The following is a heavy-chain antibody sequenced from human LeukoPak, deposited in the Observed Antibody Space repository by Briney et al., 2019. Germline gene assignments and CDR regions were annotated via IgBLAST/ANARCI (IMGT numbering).Heavy chain of an antibody. Sequence: ASVKVSCKASGYTFTGDYIHWVRQAPGQGLEWMGWINPNSGGTNYAQKFQDRVTMTRDTSISTAYMELSRLRSDDTAVYYCARGSPGGYSFDYWGQGTLVTVSS. D-gene: IGHD3-10*01. CDR1: GYTFTGDY. V-gene: IGHV1-2*02. CDR3: ARGSPGGYSFDY. CDR2: INPNSGGT. J-gene: IGHJ4*02.